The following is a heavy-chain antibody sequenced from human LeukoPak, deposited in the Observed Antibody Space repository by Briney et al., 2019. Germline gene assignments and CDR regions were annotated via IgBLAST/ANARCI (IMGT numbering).Heavy chain of an antibody. CDR2: IIPIFGTA. CDR3: ARDSTYYYESSGYHSLDY. Sequence: ASVKVSCKASGGTFSSYAISWVRQAPGQGLEWMGGIIPIFGTANYAQKFQGRVTITADKSTSTAYMELSSLRSEDTAVYYCARDSTYYYESSGYHSLDYWGQGTLVTVSS. D-gene: IGHD3-22*01. CDR1: GGTFSSYA. J-gene: IGHJ4*02. V-gene: IGHV1-69*06.